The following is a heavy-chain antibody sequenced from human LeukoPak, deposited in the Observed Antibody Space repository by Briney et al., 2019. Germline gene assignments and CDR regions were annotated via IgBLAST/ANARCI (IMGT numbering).Heavy chain of an antibody. D-gene: IGHD3-10*01. CDR1: RFKFSGYA. CDR2: ISGSGGST. V-gene: IGHV3-23*01. Sequence: GGSLRLSCSAARFKFSGYAMSWVRQAPGKGLEWVSVISGSGGSTFYADAVKGRFTISRDNSKNTLFLQMHSLSVEDTAVYFCAKGPLSFVELTVKYLQDWGQGTLVTVSS. CDR3: AKGPLSFVELTVKYLQD. J-gene: IGHJ1*01.